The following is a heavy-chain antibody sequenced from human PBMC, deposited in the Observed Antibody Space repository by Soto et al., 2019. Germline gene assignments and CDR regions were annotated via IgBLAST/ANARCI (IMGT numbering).Heavy chain of an antibody. CDR2: ISGSGGST. D-gene: IGHD2-21*02. V-gene: IGHV3-23*01. J-gene: IGHJ3*02. Sequence: EVQLLESGGGLVQPGGSLRLSCAASGFTFSSYAMNWVRQAPGKGLEWVSAISGSGGSTYYADSVKGRFTISRDNSKKRLYLHMNSLRAADTAVYYCAKDHIVVVTAHSVAFDIWGQGTMVTVSS. CDR1: GFTFSSYA. CDR3: AKDHIVVVTAHSVAFDI.